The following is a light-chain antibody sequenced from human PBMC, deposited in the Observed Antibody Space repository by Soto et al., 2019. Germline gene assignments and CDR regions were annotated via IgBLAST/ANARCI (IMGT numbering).Light chain of an antibody. Sequence: DIRMTQSHSTLSASVGDRVTITCRASQSITSWLAWYQQQPGKAPQLLIYRASSLVSGVPSRFSGSGSGTEVTLTISSLQPDDFASYYCQQDKSYPYTCGQGTKLDIK. CDR1: QSITSW. CDR3: QQDKSYPYT. V-gene: IGKV1-5*03. CDR2: RAS. J-gene: IGKJ2*01.